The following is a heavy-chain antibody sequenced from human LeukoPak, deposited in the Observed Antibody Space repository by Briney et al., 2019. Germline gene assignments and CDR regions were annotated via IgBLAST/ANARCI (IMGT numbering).Heavy chain of an antibody. V-gene: IGHV4-34*01. Sequence: KASETLSLTCAVYGGSFSGYYWSWIRQPPGKGLEWIGEINHSGSTNYNPSLKSRVTISVDTSKNQFSLKLSSVTAADTAVYYCASTSTSTAAGTGIDYWGQGTLVTVSS. D-gene: IGHD6-13*01. J-gene: IGHJ4*02. CDR2: INHSGST. CDR3: ASTSTSTAAGTGIDY. CDR1: GGSFSGYY.